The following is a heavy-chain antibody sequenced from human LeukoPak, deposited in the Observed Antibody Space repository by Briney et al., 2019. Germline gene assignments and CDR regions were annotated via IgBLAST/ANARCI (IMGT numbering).Heavy chain of an antibody. CDR3: ARDNSVGDIAWWFDP. CDR2: ISSSGSTI. V-gene: IGHV3-48*03. J-gene: IGHJ5*02. CDR1: GFTFSSYE. Sequence: GGSLRLSCAASGFTFSSYEMNWVRQAPGKGLEWVSYISSSGSTIYYADSVKGRFTISRDNAKNSLYLQMNSLRAEDTAVYYCARDNSVGDIAWWFDPWGQGTLVTVSS. D-gene: IGHD3-16*02.